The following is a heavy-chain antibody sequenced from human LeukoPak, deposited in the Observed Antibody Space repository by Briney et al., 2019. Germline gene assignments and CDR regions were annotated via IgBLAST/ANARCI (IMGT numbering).Heavy chain of an antibody. CDR3: AKDRGGSGYDSYYFDY. J-gene: IGHJ4*02. Sequence: GGSLRLSCAASGFTFSSYAMSWVRPAPGKGLEWVSAISGSGGSTYYADSVKGRFIISRDNSKNTLYLQMNSLRAEDTAVYYCAKDRGGSGYDSYYFDYWGQGTLVTVSS. CDR2: ISGSGGST. D-gene: IGHD5-12*01. V-gene: IGHV3-23*01. CDR1: GFTFSSYA.